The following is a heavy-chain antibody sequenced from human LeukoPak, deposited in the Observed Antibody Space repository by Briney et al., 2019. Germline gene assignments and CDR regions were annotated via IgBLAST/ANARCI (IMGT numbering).Heavy chain of an antibody. CDR1: GGSFSGYY. J-gene: IGHJ3*02. V-gene: IGHV4-34*01. Sequence: SETLSLTCAVYGGSFSGYYWSWIRQPPGKGLEWIGEINHSGSTNYNPSLKSRVTISVDTSKNQFSLKLSSVTAADTAVYYCARVGPYDFWSGYAEDAFDIWGQGTMVTVSS. CDR3: ARVGPYDFWSGYAEDAFDI. CDR2: INHSGST. D-gene: IGHD3-3*01.